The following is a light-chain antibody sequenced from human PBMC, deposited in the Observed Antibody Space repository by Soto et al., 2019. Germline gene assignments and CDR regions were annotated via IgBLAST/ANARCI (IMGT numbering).Light chain of an antibody. Sequence: QSALTQPASLSGSPGQSITISCTGTSSDVGGYNYVSWYQHHPGNAPKLIIYDVSNRPSGVSNPFSGSKSGNTASLTISGLQPEDEADYYCSSYTTSNTRQIVFGTGTKVTVL. J-gene: IGLJ1*01. V-gene: IGLV2-14*03. CDR2: DVS. CDR1: SSDVGGYNY. CDR3: SSYTTSNTRQIV.